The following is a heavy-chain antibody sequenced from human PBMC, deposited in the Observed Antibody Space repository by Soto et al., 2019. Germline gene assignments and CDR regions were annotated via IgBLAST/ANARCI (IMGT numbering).Heavy chain of an antibody. CDR2: VYGDGRL. CDR1: GFSVNDNS. Sequence: GGSLRLSCAASGFSVNDNSMTWVRQAPGKGLEWVSVVYGDGRLYYADSVKGRFTISRDNSENTVFLQMSSLRVEDTALYYCARTLRDDGSGYYNYYYGMDVWGQGTRFSVSS. CDR3: ARTLRDDGSGYYNYYYGMDV. D-gene: IGHD3-22*01. J-gene: IGHJ6*02. V-gene: IGHV3-53*01.